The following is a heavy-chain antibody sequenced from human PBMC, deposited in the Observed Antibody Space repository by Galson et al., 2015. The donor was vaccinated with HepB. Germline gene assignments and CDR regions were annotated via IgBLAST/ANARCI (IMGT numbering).Heavy chain of an antibody. CDR3: ARADDFWSGSWDYFDY. CDR1: GDSVSSTSAA. V-gene: IGHV6-1*01. J-gene: IGHJ4*02. D-gene: IGHD3-3*01. CDR2: TSYRSKWYN. Sequence: CAISGDSVSSTSAAWNWIRQSPSRGLEWLGRTSYRSKWYNDYAVSVKSRITINPDTSKNQFSLQLNSVTPEDTAVYYCARADDFWSGSWDYFDYWGQGTLVTVSS.